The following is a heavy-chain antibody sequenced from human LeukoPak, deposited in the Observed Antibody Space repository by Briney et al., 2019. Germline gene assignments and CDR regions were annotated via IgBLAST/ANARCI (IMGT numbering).Heavy chain of an antibody. CDR1: GFTFSSYG. CDR2: ISTTASTI. CDR3: ARVLKGSNDY. J-gene: IGHJ4*02. Sequence: GGSLRLSCAASGFTFSSYGMHWVRQAPGKGLEWVSYISTTASTIYYADSVKGRFTISRDNAKNSLYLQMNSLRAEDTAVYYCARVLKGSNDYWGQGTLVTVSS. D-gene: IGHD2/OR15-2a*01. V-gene: IGHV3-48*01.